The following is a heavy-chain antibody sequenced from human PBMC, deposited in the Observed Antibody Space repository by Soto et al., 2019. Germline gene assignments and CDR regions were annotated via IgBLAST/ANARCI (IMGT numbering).Heavy chain of an antibody. CDR1: GGTFSSYT. D-gene: IGHD1-26*01. Sequence: QVQLVQSGAEVKKPGSSVKVSCKASGGTFSSYTISWVRQAPGQGLEWMGRIIPILGIANYAQKFQGRVTITAEKSTSTDYMEMSSLRSEDTAVYYCAHGRWEESRDVDRGWLNPWGQGTLVTVSS. CDR2: IIPILGIA. CDR3: AHGRWEESRDVDRGWLNP. V-gene: IGHV1-69*02. J-gene: IGHJ5*02.